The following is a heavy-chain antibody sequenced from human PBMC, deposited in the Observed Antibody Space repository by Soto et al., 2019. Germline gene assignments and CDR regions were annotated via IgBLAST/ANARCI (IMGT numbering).Heavy chain of an antibody. Sequence: SLRLSCAASGFTFDDYAMHWVRQAPGKGLEWVSGISWNSGSIGYADSVKGRFTISRDNAKNSLYLQMNSLRAEDTALYYCAKNPAGGGYYGSGSSPGYYYYYGMDVWGQGTTVTVSS. CDR2: ISWNSGSI. D-gene: IGHD3-10*01. CDR1: GFTFDDYA. J-gene: IGHJ6*02. V-gene: IGHV3-9*01. CDR3: AKNPAGGGYYGSGSSPGYYYYYGMDV.